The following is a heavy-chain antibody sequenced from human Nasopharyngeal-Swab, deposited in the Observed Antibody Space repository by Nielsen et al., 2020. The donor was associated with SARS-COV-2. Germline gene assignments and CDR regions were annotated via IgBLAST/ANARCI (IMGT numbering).Heavy chain of an antibody. D-gene: IGHD6-19*01. CDR2: IGPSDSYT. CDR1: GYSFTSYW. V-gene: IGHV5-10-1*01. J-gene: IGHJ4*02. Sequence: GGSLRLSCKGSGYSFTSYWISWVRQMPGKGLEWMGRIGPSDSYTNYSPSFQGHVTISADKSISTAYLQWSSLKASDTAMYYCARHVQDSSGWYDYWGQGTLVTVSS. CDR3: ARHVQDSSGWYDY.